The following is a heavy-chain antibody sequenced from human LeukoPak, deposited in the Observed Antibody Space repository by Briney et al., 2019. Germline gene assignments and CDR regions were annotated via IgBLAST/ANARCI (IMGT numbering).Heavy chain of an antibody. CDR3: ARQGWEVAARYYYYYYMDV. Sequence: SETLSLTCTVSGGSISSSSYYWGWIRQPPGKGLEWIGRIYYSGSTYYNPSLKSRVTISVDTSKNQFSLKLSSVTAADTAVYYCARQGWEVAARYYYYYYMDVWGKGTTVTVSS. D-gene: IGHD2-15*01. V-gene: IGHV4-39*01. CDR1: GGSISSSSYY. J-gene: IGHJ6*03. CDR2: IYYSGST.